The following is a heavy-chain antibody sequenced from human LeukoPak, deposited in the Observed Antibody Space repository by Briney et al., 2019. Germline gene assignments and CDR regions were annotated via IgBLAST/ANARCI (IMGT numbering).Heavy chain of an antibody. J-gene: IGHJ4*02. CDR2: ISTSNSYK. V-gene: IGHV3-21*01. CDR3: ARENGPHDY. Sequence: GGSLRLSCAASGFTFSSYSMNWVRQAPGKGLEWVSSISTSNSYKYYADSVKGRFTISRDNAKNSLYLQMNSLRAEDTAVYYRARENGPHDYWGQGTLVTVSS. D-gene: IGHD2-8*01. CDR1: GFTFSSYS.